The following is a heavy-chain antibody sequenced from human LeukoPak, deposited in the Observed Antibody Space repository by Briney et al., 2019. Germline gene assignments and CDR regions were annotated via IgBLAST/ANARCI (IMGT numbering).Heavy chain of an antibody. V-gene: IGHV4-4*02. CDR2: IYHSGST. CDR3: ARVYYGSGSYPTYFDY. D-gene: IGHD3-10*01. J-gene: IGHJ4*02. CDR1: GGSISSSNW. Sequence: PSGTLSLTCAVSGGSISSSNWWSWVRQPPGKGLEWIGDIYHSGSTNYNPSLKSQVTISVDTSKNQFSLKLSSVTAADTAVYYCARVYYGSGSYPTYFDYWGQGTLVTVSS.